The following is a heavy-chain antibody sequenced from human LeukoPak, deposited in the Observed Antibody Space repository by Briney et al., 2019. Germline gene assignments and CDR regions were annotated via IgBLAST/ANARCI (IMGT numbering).Heavy chain of an antibody. D-gene: IGHD3-22*01. Sequence: SETLSPTCTVSGGSISSYYWSWIRQPPRKGLQWIGYIHYTGSTNYNPSLKSRVTISVDTSKNQFSLKLSSVTAADTAVYYCARGQREFYYDSSGYYNNWFDPWGQGTLVTVSS. CDR3: ARGQREFYYDSSGYYNNWFDP. CDR2: IHYTGST. J-gene: IGHJ5*02. CDR1: GGSISSYY. V-gene: IGHV4-59*12.